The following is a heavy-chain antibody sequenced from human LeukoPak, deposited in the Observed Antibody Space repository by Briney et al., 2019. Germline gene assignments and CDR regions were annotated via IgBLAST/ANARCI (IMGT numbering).Heavy chain of an antibody. Sequence: GGSLRLSCAASGFTFSSYDMSWVRQAPGQGLEWVSAISGSGGSTYYAQSVKGRFTISRDNSMDTLYLQMNSLRAEDTAVYYCAKGYYDYVWGSYYFDYWGQGTLVTVSS. D-gene: IGHD3-16*01. J-gene: IGHJ4*02. CDR2: ISGSGGST. CDR3: AKGYYDYVWGSYYFDY. CDR1: GFTFSSYD. V-gene: IGHV3-23*01.